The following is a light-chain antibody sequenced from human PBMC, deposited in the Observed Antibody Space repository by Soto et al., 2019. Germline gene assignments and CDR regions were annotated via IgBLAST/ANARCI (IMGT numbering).Light chain of an antibody. CDR1: SSNIGAGYD. CDR3: QSYDSSLSAYV. J-gene: IGLJ1*01. Sequence: QSVLAQPPSVSGAPGQKVTISCTGSSSNIGAGYDLHWYQQLPGTAPKLLFYGNSNRPSGVPDRFSGSKSGTSASLAITGLQAEDEADYYCQSYDSSLSAYVFGTGTKGTVL. V-gene: IGLV1-40*01. CDR2: GNS.